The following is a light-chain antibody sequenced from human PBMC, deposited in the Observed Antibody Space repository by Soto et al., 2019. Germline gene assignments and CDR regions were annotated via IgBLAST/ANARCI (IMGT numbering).Light chain of an antibody. J-gene: IGKJ2*01. CDR1: QSLVYSDGSTY. Sequence: DVVMTHSPLSLPVTLGQPASISCRSSQSLVYSDGSTYFSWFQQRPGQSPRRLIYKVSNRDYGVPYRFSGSGAGTEFTLEISRVEAEDVRVYYCMQGTHGPNTLGQGTNLEIK. CDR2: KVS. CDR3: MQGTHGPNT. V-gene: IGKV2-30*01.